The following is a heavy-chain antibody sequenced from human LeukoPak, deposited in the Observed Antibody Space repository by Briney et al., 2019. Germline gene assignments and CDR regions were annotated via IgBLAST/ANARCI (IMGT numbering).Heavy chain of an antibody. CDR2: ISSSGSTI. D-gene: IGHD3-10*01. Sequence: PGGSLRLSCAASGFTFSSYEMNWVRQAPGKGLEWVSYISSSGSTIYYADSVKGRFTISRDNAKNSLYLQMNSLRVEDTAVYYCVGTQKGSGSLDYWGQGTLVTVSS. J-gene: IGHJ4*02. CDR3: VGTQKGSGSLDY. CDR1: GFTFSSYE. V-gene: IGHV3-48*03.